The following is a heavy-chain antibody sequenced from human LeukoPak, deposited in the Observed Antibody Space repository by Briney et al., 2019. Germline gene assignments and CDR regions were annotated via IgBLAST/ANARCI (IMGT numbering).Heavy chain of an antibody. CDR1: GFTFSSYS. Sequence: GGSLRLSCAASGFTFSSYSMNWVRQAPGKRLEWVSSISSSSSYIYYADSVKGRFTISRDNAKNSLYLQMNSLRAEDTAVYYCARDALRSSWYQEKDYWGQGTLVTVSS. CDR3: ARDALRSSWYQEKDY. J-gene: IGHJ4*02. V-gene: IGHV3-21*01. D-gene: IGHD6-13*01. CDR2: ISSSSSYI.